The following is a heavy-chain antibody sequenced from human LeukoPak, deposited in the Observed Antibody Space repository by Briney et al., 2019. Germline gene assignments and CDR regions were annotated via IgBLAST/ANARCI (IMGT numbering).Heavy chain of an antibody. J-gene: IGHJ4*02. CDR3: ATNYYDSSGYYYVDY. D-gene: IGHD3-22*01. CDR1: GYTFTGYY. V-gene: IGHV1-2*02. Sequence: APVKVSCKASGYTFTGYYMHWVRQAPGQGLEWMGWINPTSGGTNYAQKFQGRVTMTRDTSISTAYMELSRLTSDDTAVYYCATNYYDSSGYYYVDYWGQGTLVTVSS. CDR2: INPTSGGT.